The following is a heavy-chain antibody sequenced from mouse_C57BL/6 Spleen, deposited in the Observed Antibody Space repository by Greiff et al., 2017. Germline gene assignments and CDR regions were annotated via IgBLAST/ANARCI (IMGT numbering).Heavy chain of an antibody. CDR3: ASSRDYYDRSYAMDY. V-gene: IGHV1-55*01. D-gene: IGHD2-4*01. CDR2: SDPGSGST. J-gene: IGHJ4*01. CDR1: GYTFTSYW. Sequence: QVQLQQPGAELVKPGASVKMSCKASGYTFTSYWITWVKQRPGQGLEWIGVSDPGSGSTNYNEKFKIKATLTVDTSSCTAYMQLSSLTSEASAVYFCASSRDYYDRSYAMDYWGQGTSVTVSS.